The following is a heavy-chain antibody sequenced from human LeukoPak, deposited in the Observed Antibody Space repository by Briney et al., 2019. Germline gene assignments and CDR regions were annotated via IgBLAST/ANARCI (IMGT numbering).Heavy chain of an antibody. D-gene: IGHD3-10*01. CDR1: GGSISSYY. Sequence: SETLSLTCTVSGGSISSYYWSWIRQPPWKGLEWIGYIYYSGSTNYNPSLKSRVTISVDTSKNQFSLKLSSVTAADTAVYYCASYYGSGSSSFDYWGQGTLVTVSS. J-gene: IGHJ4*02. CDR3: ASYYGSGSSSFDY. V-gene: IGHV4-59*08. CDR2: IYYSGST.